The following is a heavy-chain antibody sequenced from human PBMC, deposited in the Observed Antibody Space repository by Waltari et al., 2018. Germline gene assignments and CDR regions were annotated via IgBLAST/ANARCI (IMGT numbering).Heavy chain of an antibody. D-gene: IGHD2-2*01. CDR2: IDQSGRT. Sequence: QVQLQQWGAGLLKPSETLSPTCAVYGGSLSNYYCSWIRPPPGKGLEWIGEIDQSGRTKYNPSLKSRVIISLDTSKNQFSLRLRSVTAADTAIYFCARPMWCSSTTCSGPMDVWGQGTTATVSS. J-gene: IGHJ6*02. CDR3: ARPMWCSSTTCSGPMDV. CDR1: GGSLSNYY. V-gene: IGHV4-34*01.